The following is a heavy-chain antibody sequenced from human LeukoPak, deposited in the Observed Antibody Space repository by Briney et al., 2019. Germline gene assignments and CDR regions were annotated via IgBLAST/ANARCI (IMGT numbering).Heavy chain of an antibody. CDR3: AKDGIRYYYDSSGYYGDY. J-gene: IGHJ4*02. CDR1: GFSFRSYG. CDR2: ISYEGSNE. V-gene: IGHV3-30*18. D-gene: IGHD3-22*01. Sequence: GGSLRLSCAASGFSFRSYGMHWVRQAPGKGLEWVAVISYEGSNEYYADSVKGRFTISRDNSKNTLYLQMTSLRAEDTAVYYCAKDGIRYYYDSSGYYGDYWGQGTLVTASS.